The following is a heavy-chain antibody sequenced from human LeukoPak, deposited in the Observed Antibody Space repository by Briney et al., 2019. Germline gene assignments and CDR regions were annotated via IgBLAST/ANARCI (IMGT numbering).Heavy chain of an antibody. CDR3: ARPVGLSTTASY. J-gene: IGHJ4*02. CDR2: INPTSGGT. D-gene: IGHD5/OR15-5a*01. V-gene: IGHV1-2*02. CDR1: GYTFIGYY. Sequence: GASVKVSCKASGYTFIGYYLHWVRQAPGQGLEWMGWINPTSGGTNYAQKLQDRVTMTRDTSINTAYMELSRLRSDDTAVYYCARPVGLSTTASYWGQGTLVIVSS.